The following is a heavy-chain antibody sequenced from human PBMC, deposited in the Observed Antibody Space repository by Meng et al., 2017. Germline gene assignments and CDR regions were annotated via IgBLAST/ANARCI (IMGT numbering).Heavy chain of an antibody. V-gene: IGHV3-49*03. J-gene: IGHJ6*02. D-gene: IGHD4-23*01. CDR1: GFTFGDYA. Sequence: GESLKISCTASGFTFGDYAMSWFRQAPGKGLEWVGFIRSKAYGGTTEYAASVKGRFTISRDDSKSIAYLQMNSLKTEDTAVYYCTRVVSTVVTRYYYYGMDVWGQGTTVTVSS. CDR3: TRVVSTVVTRYYYYGMDV. CDR2: IRSKAYGGTT.